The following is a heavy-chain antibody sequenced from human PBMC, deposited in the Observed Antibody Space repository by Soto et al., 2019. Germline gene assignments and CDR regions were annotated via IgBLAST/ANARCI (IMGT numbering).Heavy chain of an antibody. J-gene: IGHJ4*02. D-gene: IGHD3-22*01. Sequence: GGPLRLSCAASGFTFSSYAMSWVRQAPGKGLEWVSAISGSGGSTYYADSVKGRFTISRDNSKNTLYLQMNSLRAEDTAVYYCAKTRYYYDSSGYYGYWGQGTLVTVSS. CDR1: GFTFSSYA. V-gene: IGHV3-23*01. CDR2: ISGSGGST. CDR3: AKTRYYYDSSGYYGY.